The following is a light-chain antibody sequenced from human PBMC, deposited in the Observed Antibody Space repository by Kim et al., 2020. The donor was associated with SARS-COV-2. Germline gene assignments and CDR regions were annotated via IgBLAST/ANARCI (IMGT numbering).Light chain of an antibody. J-gene: IGKJ1*01. CDR1: QSVSSSY. CDR2: GAS. Sequence: EIVLTQSPGTLSLSPGERATLSCRASQSVSSSYLAWYQQKPGQAPRLLIHGASSRATGIPDRFSGSGSGTDFTLTISRLEPEDFVVYYCQQYGRSPWTFGQGTKVDIK. V-gene: IGKV3-20*01. CDR3: QQYGRSPWT.